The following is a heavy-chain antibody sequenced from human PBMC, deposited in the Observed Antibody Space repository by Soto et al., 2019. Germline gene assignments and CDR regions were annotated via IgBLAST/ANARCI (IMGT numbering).Heavy chain of an antibody. V-gene: IGHV4-30-2*01. Sequence: SETLSLTCAVSGGSISSGCYSWSWIRQPPGKGLEWIGYIYHIGSTYYNPSLKSRVTISVDRSKNQFSLKLSSVTAADTAVYYCGRGKYYGSGTHYNWCDPLGQGTLLTVSS. D-gene: IGHD3-10*01. CDR3: GRGKYYGSGTHYNWCDP. CDR1: GGSISSGCYS. CDR2: IYHIGST. J-gene: IGHJ5*02.